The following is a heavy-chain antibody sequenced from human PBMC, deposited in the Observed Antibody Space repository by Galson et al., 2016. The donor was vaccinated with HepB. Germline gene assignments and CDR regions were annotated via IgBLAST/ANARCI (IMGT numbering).Heavy chain of an antibody. CDR1: GFTFSSYG. CDR3: AREGGLTPYFDY. V-gene: IGHV3-33*01. J-gene: IGHJ4*02. CDR2: VRYDGSNK. Sequence: SLRLSCAASGFTFSSYGMHWVRQAPGKGLEWVAVVRYDGSNKNYADSVKGRFTISRDNSKNTLYLQMNSLRAEDTAVYYCAREGGLTPYFDYWGQGTLVTVSS. D-gene: IGHD3-9*01.